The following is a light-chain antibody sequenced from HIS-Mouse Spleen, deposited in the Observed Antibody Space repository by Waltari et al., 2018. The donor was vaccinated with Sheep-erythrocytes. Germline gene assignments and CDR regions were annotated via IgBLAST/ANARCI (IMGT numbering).Light chain of an antibody. CDR2: LNSDGSH. Sequence: QLVLTQSPSASASLGASVKPPCPLSRGHTRSAIAWPQQQPEKGPRYLMKLNSDGSHSKGDGIPDRFSGSSSGAERYLTISSLQSEDEADYYCQTWGTGIHVVFGGGTKLTVL. V-gene: IGLV4-69*01. J-gene: IGLJ2*01. CDR3: QTWGTGIHVV. CDR1: RGHTRSA.